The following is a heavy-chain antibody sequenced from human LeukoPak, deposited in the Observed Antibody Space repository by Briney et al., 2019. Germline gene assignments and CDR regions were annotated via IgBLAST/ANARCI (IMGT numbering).Heavy chain of an antibody. CDR2: ISSASNTI. Sequence: GGSLRLSCAASGFTFSRYSMSWVRQAPGKGLEWISYISSASNTIYYADSVKGRFTISRDNAKNSEYLEMTSLRAEHTAMYYRARDGWFGDYNWFASWGQGKLVTVSS. D-gene: IGHD3-10*01. J-gene: IGHJ5*01. CDR3: ARDGWFGDYNWFAS. V-gene: IGHV3-48*01. CDR1: GFTFSRYS.